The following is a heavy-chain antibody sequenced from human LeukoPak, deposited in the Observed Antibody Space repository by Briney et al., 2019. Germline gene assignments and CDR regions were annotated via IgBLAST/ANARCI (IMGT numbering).Heavy chain of an antibody. CDR2: INPNSGDP. D-gene: IGHD2-8*01. CDR3: AMSARHCNNGVCFTDYYIDL. J-gene: IGHJ6*03. V-gene: IGHV1-2*06. CDR1: GYTFTDSY. Sequence: ASVKVSCKTSGYTFTDSYIHWVRQAPGQGLEWMGRINPNSGDPNYPQKFQGRVTMTRDTSISTAYMEMSSLTSDDTAVYYCAMSARHCNNGVCFTDYYIDLWGKGTTVIVSS.